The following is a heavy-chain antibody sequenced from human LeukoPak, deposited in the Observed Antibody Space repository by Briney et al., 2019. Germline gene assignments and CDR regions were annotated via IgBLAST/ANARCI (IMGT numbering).Heavy chain of an antibody. CDR1: GFTFGDYA. D-gene: IGHD3-22*01. CDR3: ARDQYYYDSSGYYPLGMDV. J-gene: IGHJ6*03. Sequence: GGSLRLSCTASGFTFGDYAMSWVRQAPGKGLEWVSYISSSGGTIYYADSVKGRFTISRDNAKNSLYLQMNSLRAEDTAVYYCARDQYYYDSSGYYPLGMDVWGKGTTVTVSS. CDR2: ISSSGGTI. V-gene: IGHV3-48*03.